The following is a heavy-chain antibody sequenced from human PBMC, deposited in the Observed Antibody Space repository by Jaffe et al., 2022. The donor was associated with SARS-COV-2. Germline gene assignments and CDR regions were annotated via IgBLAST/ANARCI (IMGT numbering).Heavy chain of an antibody. V-gene: IGHV3-21*01. CDR3: ARDRNVDTAMVGWFDP. D-gene: IGHD5-18*01. CDR2: ISSSSSYI. Sequence: EVQLVESGGGLVKPGGSLRLSCAASGFTFSSYSMNWVRQAPGKGLEWVSSISSSSSYIYYADSVKGRFTISRDNAKNSLYLQMNSLRAEDTAVYYCARDRNVDTAMVGWFDPWGQGTLVTVSS. J-gene: IGHJ5*02. CDR1: GFTFSSYS.